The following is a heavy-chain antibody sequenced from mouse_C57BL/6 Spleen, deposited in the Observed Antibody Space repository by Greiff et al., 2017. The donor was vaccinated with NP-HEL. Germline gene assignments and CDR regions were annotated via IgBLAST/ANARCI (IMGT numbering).Heavy chain of an antibody. CDR2: IRLKSDNYAT. D-gene: IGHD1-1*01. Sequence: EVQLVESGGGLVQPGGSMKLSCVASGFTFSNYWMNWVRQSPEKGLEWVAQIRLKSDNYATHYAESVKGRFTISRDDSKSSVYLQMNNLRAEDTGIYYCTVVGGYFDVWGTGTTVTVSS. V-gene: IGHV6-3*01. CDR1: GFTFSNYW. CDR3: TVVGGYFDV. J-gene: IGHJ1*03.